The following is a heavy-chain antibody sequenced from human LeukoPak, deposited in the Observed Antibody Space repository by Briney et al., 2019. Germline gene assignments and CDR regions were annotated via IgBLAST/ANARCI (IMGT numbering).Heavy chain of an antibody. Sequence: GGSLRLSCTASGFTFGDYAMSWFRQAPGKGLEWVGFIRSKAYGGTTEYAAYVKGRFTISRDDSKSIAYLQMNSLKTEDTAVYYCTRAVMITFGGVTYWGQGTLVTVSS. V-gene: IGHV3-49*03. J-gene: IGHJ4*02. CDR3: TRAVMITFGGVTY. D-gene: IGHD3-16*01. CDR2: IRSKAYGGTT. CDR1: GFTFGDYA.